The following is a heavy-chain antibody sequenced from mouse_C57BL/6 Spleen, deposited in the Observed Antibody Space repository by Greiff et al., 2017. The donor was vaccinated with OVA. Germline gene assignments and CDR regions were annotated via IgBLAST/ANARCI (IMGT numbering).Heavy chain of an antibody. J-gene: IGHJ3*01. CDR2: ISSGGDYI. D-gene: IGHD2-1*01. CDR3: TRDGNYGNPFAY. Sequence: EVQLVESGEGLVKPGGSLKLSCAASGFTFSSYAMSWVRQTPEKRLEWVAYISSGGDYIYYADTVKGRFTISRDNARNTLYLQMSSLKSEDTAMYYCTRDGNYGNPFAYWGQGTLVTVSA. V-gene: IGHV5-9-1*02. CDR1: GFTFSSYA.